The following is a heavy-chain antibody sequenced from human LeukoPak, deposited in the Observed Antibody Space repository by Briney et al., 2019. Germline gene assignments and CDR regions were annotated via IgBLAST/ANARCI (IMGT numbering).Heavy chain of an antibody. Sequence: GGSLRLSCAASGFTVSSNYMSWVRQAPGKGLEWVSVIYSGGSTYYADSVKGRFTISRDNSKNTLYLQMNSLRAEDTAVYYCARGLGMGYSYGFTVDYWGQGTLVTVSS. V-gene: IGHV3-66*01. D-gene: IGHD5-18*01. CDR3: ARGLGMGYSYGFTVDY. CDR1: GFTVSSNY. J-gene: IGHJ4*02. CDR2: IYSGGST.